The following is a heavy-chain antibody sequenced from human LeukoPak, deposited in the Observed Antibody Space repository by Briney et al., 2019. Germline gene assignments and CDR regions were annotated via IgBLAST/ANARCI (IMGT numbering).Heavy chain of an antibody. CDR2: IFYSGST. Sequence: SETLSLTCTVSGGSISSYYWSWFRQPPRKGLEWIGYIFYSGSTNYNPSLKSRVTISVDTSKNQFSLRLNSVTAADTAVYYCARDRVVVGATNYYYGMDVWGQGATVTVSS. V-gene: IGHV4-59*01. CDR1: GGSISSYY. D-gene: IGHD2-15*01. J-gene: IGHJ6*02. CDR3: ARDRVVVGATNYYYGMDV.